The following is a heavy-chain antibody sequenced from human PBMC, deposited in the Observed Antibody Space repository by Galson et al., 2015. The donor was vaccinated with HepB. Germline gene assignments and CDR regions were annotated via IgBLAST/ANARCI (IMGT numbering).Heavy chain of an antibody. CDR2: ISGSGGST. Sequence: SLRLYCAASGFNFSSYALSWVRQAPGKGLEWVSAISGSGGSTYYADSVKGRFTISRDNSNNTLYLQMNSLRAEDTAVYYCAKFGAFWSGYYGTGWFDPWGQGTLVTVSS. CDR1: GFNFSSYA. J-gene: IGHJ5*02. CDR3: AKFGAFWSGYYGTGWFDP. V-gene: IGHV3-23*01. D-gene: IGHD3-3*01.